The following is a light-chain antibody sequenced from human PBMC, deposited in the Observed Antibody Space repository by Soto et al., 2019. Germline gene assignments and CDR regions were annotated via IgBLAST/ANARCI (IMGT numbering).Light chain of an antibody. V-gene: IGKV1-39*01. Sequence: DIQMTQSPSSLSASVGDIVTVTFRTSQTISDYLNWYQHKPGKAPKLLISAASSLQSGVPSRFSGSGSGTDFTLTISSLQPEDFATYYCQQSYSTLTFGPGTKVDIK. J-gene: IGKJ3*01. CDR3: QQSYSTLT. CDR2: AAS. CDR1: QTISDY.